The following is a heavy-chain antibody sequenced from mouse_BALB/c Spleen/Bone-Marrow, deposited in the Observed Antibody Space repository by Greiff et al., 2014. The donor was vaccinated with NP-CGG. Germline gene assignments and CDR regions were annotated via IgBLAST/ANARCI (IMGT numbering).Heavy chain of an antibody. CDR1: GFTFSSFG. Sequence: DVMLVESGGGLVQPGGSRKLSCAASGFTFSSFGMHWVRQAPEKGLEWVAYISSGSSTIYYADTMKGRFTISRDNPKNTLFLQMTSLRSEDTAMYYCTRSGTLGAMDDWGQGTSVTVSS. J-gene: IGHJ4*01. CDR2: ISSGSSTI. CDR3: TRSGTLGAMDD. D-gene: IGHD3-3*01. V-gene: IGHV5-17*02.